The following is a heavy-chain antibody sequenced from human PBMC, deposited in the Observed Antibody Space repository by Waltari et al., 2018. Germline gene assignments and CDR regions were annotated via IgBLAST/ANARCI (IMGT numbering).Heavy chain of an antibody. V-gene: IGHV4-59*01. CDR2: IYDVGTT. J-gene: IGHJ5*02. CDR3: ARGRGGSGSQPLSWFDP. Sequence: QVQLRESGPRLVKPSETLSLTCSVSGDSIAGYFWAWIRQPPGKGLQFIGYIYDVGTTRYNPSRASRVAMSVDTSKNRFSLRLTSRTAADTAFYYCARGRGGSGSQPLSWFDPWGPGTLVTVSS. D-gene: IGHD3-10*01. CDR1: GDSIAGYF.